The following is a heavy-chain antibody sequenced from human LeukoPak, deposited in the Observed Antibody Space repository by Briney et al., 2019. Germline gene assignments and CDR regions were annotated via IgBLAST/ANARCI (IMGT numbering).Heavy chain of an antibody. J-gene: IGHJ2*01. CDR1: GGTFSSYA. Sequence: SVKVSCKASGGTFSSYAISWVRQAPGQGLEWMGGIIPIFGTANYAQKFQGRVTITADESTSTAYMELSSLRSEDTAVYYCARGSYVYGGSGYSSGWAYWYFDLWGRGTLVTVSS. CDR2: IIPIFGTA. V-gene: IGHV1-69*01. D-gene: IGHD6-19*01. CDR3: ARGSYVYGGSGYSSGWAYWYFDL.